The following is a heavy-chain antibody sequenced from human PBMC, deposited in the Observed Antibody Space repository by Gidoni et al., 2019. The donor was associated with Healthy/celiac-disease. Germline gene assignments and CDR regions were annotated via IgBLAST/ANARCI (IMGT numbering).Heavy chain of an antibody. Sequence: QVQLQESGPGLVKPSQTLSLTCTVSGGSISGGGYYWSWIRQHPGKGLEWIGYIYYSGSTYYNPSLKSRVTISVDTSKNQFSLKLSSVTAADTAVYYCASLGMTTKQVYFDYWGQGTLVTVSS. D-gene: IGHD4-17*01. V-gene: IGHV4-31*03. CDR2: IYYSGST. J-gene: IGHJ4*02. CDR1: GGSISGGGYY. CDR3: ASLGMTTKQVYFDY.